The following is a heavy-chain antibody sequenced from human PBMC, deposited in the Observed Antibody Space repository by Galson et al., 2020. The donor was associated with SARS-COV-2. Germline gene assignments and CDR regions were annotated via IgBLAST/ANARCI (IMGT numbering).Heavy chain of an antibody. CDR1: GFTFSYYN. V-gene: IGHV3-33*01. D-gene: IGHD5-18*01. CDR3: ASSPRYNYAYWDY. J-gene: IGHJ4*02. CDR2: IWYDGSIK. Sequence: GGSLRLSCAASGFTFSYYNMHWVRQAPGKGLEWVAVIWYDGSIKYYVDSVKGRFTISRDNSKNTLYLQMNSLRAEDTAVYYCASSPRYNYAYWDYWGQGTLVTVSS.